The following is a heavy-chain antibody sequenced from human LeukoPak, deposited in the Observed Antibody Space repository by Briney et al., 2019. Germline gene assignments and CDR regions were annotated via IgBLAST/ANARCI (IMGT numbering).Heavy chain of an antibody. CDR3: ASAKHGDSTWAY. J-gene: IGHJ4*02. V-gene: IGHV5-51*01. CDR1: GNSFINYW. Sequence: GESLKISCKGSGNSFINYWIGWVRQMPGKGLEWMGFIYFGDFETRYRPSFQGQVTISADKSISPAYLQWSSLKASDSAMYYCASAKHGDSTWAYWGQGTLVTVSS. CDR2: IYFGDFET. D-gene: IGHD4-17*01.